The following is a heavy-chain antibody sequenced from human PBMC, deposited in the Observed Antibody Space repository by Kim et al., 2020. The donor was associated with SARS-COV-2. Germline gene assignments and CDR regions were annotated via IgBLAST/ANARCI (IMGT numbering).Heavy chain of an antibody. CDR3: ARGYFLRIDFWSGYYPYYFDY. J-gene: IGHJ4*02. Sequence: SETLSLTCAVYGGSFSGYYWSWIRQPPGEGLEWIGEINHSGSTNYNPSLKSRVTISVDTSKNQFSLKLSSVTAADTAVYYCARGYFLRIDFWSGYYPYYFDYWGQGTLVTVSS. D-gene: IGHD3-3*01. CDR1: GGSFSGYY. V-gene: IGHV4-34*01. CDR2: INHSGST.